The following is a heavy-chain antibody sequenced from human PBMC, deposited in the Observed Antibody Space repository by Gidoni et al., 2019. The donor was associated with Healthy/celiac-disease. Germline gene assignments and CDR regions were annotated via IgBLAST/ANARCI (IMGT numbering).Heavy chain of an antibody. J-gene: IGHJ6*02. CDR1: GFTFDDYA. Sequence: EVQLVESGGGLVQPGRSLRLSCAASGFTFDDYAMHWVRQAPGKGLEWVSGIRWNSGSIGYADSVKGRFTISRDNAKNSLYLQMNSLRAEDTALYYCSKDIGCETVVVPAVTGYYGMDVWGQGTTVTVSS. CDR3: SKDIGCETVVVPAVTGYYGMDV. V-gene: IGHV3-9*01. D-gene: IGHD2-2*01. CDR2: IRWNSGSI.